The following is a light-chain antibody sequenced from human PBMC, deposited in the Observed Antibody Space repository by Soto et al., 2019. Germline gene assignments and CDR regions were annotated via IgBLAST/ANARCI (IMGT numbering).Light chain of an antibody. J-gene: IGKJ1*01. CDR1: QSISPW. CDR2: DVS. V-gene: IGKV1-5*01. CDR3: QQYNTFWT. Sequence: DIQMTQSPSTLSASLGDRFTITCRASQSISPWLAWYQQKPGKAPKLLIYDVSSLESGVPSRFSGSGSGTEFTLTISSLQPDDFATYYCQQYNTFWTFGQGTKVDIK.